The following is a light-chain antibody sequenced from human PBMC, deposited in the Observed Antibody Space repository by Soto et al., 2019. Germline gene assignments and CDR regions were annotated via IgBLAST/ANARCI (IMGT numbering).Light chain of an antibody. Sequence: DIQMTQSPSSLSASVGDRVTITCRASQSVSYYLNWYQQKPGKAPKLLIYAASSLESGVTSRFSGSGSGTDFTLTINSLQPEDFATYFCQQSHSAPPTFGGGTKVEIK. J-gene: IGKJ4*01. V-gene: IGKV1-39*01. CDR3: QQSHSAPPT. CDR1: QSVSYY. CDR2: AAS.